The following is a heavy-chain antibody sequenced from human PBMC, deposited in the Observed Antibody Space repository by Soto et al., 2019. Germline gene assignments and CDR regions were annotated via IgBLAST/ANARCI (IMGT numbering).Heavy chain of an antibody. D-gene: IGHD2-21*02. J-gene: IGHJ4*02. CDR1: GYTFTSYA. V-gene: IGHV1-3*05. Sequence: QVQLVQSGAEEKKPGASVKDSCKAPGYTFTSYAMHWVRQAPGQRLEWMGWNNAGNGNTKYSQKFQGRVTITRDTSANTAYMELSSLRYEDMTVYYCARSFVVVTDVYYRGQGTLVTVSS. CDR2: NNAGNGNT. CDR3: ARSFVVVTDVYY.